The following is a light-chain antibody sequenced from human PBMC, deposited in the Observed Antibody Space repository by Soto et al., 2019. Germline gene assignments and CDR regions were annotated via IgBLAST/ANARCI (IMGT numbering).Light chain of an antibody. CDR2: END. CDR3: STWDDSLSSVL. Sequence: QSVLTQPHSASGTPGQRVTVSCSGSSSTIGSNNVAWYKKLAGSAPKLLIYENDQRPSGVPDRFSGSKSGTSASLAISGLRHEDEATYYCSTWDDSLSSVLFGGGTKLTVL. CDR1: SSTIGSNN. J-gene: IGLJ2*01. V-gene: IGLV1-47*01.